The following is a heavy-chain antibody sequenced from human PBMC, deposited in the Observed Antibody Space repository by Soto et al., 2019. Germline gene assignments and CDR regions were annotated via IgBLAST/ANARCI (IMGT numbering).Heavy chain of an antibody. J-gene: IGHJ3*02. V-gene: IGHV2-5*02. CDR2: IYWDDDK. CDR3: VYKGRGYDYVWGSYRLRGAFDI. CDR1: GFSLRASGVG. Sequence: SGPTLVNPAQALTLTCTFAGFSLRASGVGMGWIRQPPGKALEWLALIYWDDDKRYSPSLKSRLTITKDTSKNQVVLTMTNMDPVDTATYFCVYKGRGYDYVWGSYRLRGAFDIRGQGIMVTGSS. D-gene: IGHD3-16*02.